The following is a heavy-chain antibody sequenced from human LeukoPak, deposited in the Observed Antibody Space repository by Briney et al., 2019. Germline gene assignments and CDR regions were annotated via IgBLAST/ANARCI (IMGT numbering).Heavy chain of an antibody. CDR3: ARDRIIERMDV. V-gene: IGHV3-23*01. CDR1: GFTFRNYA. CDR2: IDGGGGPT. J-gene: IGHJ6*04. Sequence: GGSLRLSCAASGFTFRNYAMSWVPQAPGKGLEWVSVIDGGGGPTYCADSVKGRFTISRDNSKNSLYLQMNSLRAEDTAVYYCARDRIIERMDVWGKGTTVTVSS. D-gene: IGHD2-15*01.